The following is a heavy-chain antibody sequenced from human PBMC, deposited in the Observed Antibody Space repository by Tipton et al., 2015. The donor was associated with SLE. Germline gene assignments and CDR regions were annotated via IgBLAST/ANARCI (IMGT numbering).Heavy chain of an antibody. Sequence: TLSLTCDVYGGFLRDYFWSWIRQPPGKGLEWIGEIDQSGSTNYNPSLKSRVTMSVDTSKTQFSLKLGSLTAADTAVYYCARVVTVGAAHYYDIDVWGQGTRVTVSS. CDR3: ARVVTVGAAHYYDIDV. J-gene: IGHJ6*02. V-gene: IGHV4-34*01. CDR2: IDQSGST. D-gene: IGHD2-21*02. CDR1: GGFLRDYF.